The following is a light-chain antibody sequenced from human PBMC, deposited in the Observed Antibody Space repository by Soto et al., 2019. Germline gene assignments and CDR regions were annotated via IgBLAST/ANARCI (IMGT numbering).Light chain of an antibody. V-gene: IGKV1-27*01. CDR1: QGISNY. CDR3: QQYNGSPPWT. J-gene: IGKJ1*01. CDR2: AAS. Sequence: DIQMTQSPSSLSASVGDRVTITCRASQGISNYLAWYQQKPGKVPKLLIYAASTLQSGVPSRFSGSGPGTDFTLTISSLQPEDVATYYCQQYNGSPPWTFGQGTRVEIK.